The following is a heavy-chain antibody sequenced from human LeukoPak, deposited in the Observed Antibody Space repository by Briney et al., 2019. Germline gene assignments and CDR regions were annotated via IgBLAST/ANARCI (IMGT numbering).Heavy chain of an antibody. Sequence: PSETLSLTCTVSGDSVTNDFFWGWVRQPPGKELEWMGGFCLGRDTYYRPSLKSRVTISVDTSKNQFSLNLNSVTAADTAVYYCARWASISRQPGGFFDHWGQGTLVTVSS. D-gene: IGHD3-16*01. V-gene: IGHV4-38-2*02. CDR1: GDSVTNDFF. J-gene: IGHJ4*02. CDR3: ARWASISRQPGGFFDH. CDR2: FCLGRDT.